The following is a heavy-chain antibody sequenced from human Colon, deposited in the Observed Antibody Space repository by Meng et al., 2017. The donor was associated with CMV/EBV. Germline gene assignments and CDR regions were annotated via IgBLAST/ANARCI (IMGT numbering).Heavy chain of an antibody. J-gene: IGHJ1*01. CDR2: INYSEHT. D-gene: IGHD1-26*01. V-gene: IGHV4-34*01. CDR3: ARTMVGGV. CDR1: GGPLNGYT. Sequence: SETLSLTCAVHGGPLNGYTWSWIRKTPGERLEWIAEINYSEHTNYNPSLNGRFTIGIDKSNNQVSLNMTYVTAADTAVYYCARTMVGGVWGLGTPVTVSS.